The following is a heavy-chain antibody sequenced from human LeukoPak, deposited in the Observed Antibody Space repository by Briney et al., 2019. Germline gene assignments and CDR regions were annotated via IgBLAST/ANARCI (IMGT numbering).Heavy chain of an antibody. CDR3: ARKGYCSSTSCPRDAFAV. J-gene: IGHJ3*01. Sequence: ASVKVSCKASGYTFNSYGISWVRQAPGQGLEWMGWISAYNGNTNYAQKLQGRVTMTTDTSTSTAYMELRSLRSEDTPEYYCARKGYCSSTSCPRDAFAVWGQGTMVTVSS. D-gene: IGHD2-2*01. CDR2: ISAYNGNT. CDR1: GYTFNSYG. V-gene: IGHV1-18*01.